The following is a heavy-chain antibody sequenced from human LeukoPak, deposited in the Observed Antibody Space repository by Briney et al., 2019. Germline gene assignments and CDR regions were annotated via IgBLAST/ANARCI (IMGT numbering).Heavy chain of an antibody. Sequence: KPSGTLSLTCAVSGGSISSSNWWSWVRQPPGKGLEWIGEIYHSGSTNYNPSLKSRVTISVETSKNQFSLNLSSVTAADTAVYYCARGRLARSPYFDYWGQGTLVTVSS. CDR2: IYHSGST. J-gene: IGHJ4*02. D-gene: IGHD6-19*01. CDR3: ARGRLARSPYFDY. CDR1: GGSISSSNW. V-gene: IGHV4-4*02.